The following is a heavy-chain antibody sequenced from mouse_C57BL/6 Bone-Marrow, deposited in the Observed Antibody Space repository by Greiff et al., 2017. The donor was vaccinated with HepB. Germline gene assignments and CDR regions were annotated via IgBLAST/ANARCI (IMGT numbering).Heavy chain of an antibody. J-gene: IGHJ3*01. CDR3: TTEGPYYYGSSYSWFAY. CDR2: IDTENGDP. V-gene: IGHV14-4*01. Sequence: VQLQQSGAELVRPGASVKLSCTASGFNIKDDYMHWVKQRFEQGMKWIGWIDTENGDPEYASKFQGKATITADTSTNKAYLQLSSRTSEDTAVYYCTTEGPYYYGSSYSWFAYWCRGTLVTVSA. D-gene: IGHD1-1*01. CDR1: GFNIKDDY.